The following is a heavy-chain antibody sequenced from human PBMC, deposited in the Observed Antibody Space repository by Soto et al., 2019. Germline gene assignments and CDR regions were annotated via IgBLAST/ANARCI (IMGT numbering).Heavy chain of an antibody. CDR1: GGSISSYY. CDR2: IYYSGST. D-gene: IGHD3-3*01. J-gene: IGHJ6*03. Sequence: SETLSLTCTVSGGSISSYYWSWIRQPPGKGLEWIGYIYYSGSTNYNPSLKSRVTISVDTSKNQFSLKLSSVTAADTAVYYCARGLYYDFWSGYPDNYYYYYYMDVWGKGTTVTVSS. V-gene: IGHV4-59*01. CDR3: ARGLYYDFWSGYPDNYYYYYYMDV.